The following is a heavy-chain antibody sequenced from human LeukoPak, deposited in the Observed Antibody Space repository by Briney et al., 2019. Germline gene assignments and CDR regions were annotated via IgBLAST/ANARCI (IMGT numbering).Heavy chain of an antibody. CDR3: ARDPVPVYSSSWYYFDY. V-gene: IGHV3-21*01. CDR2: ISSSSSYI. Sequence: SGGSLRLSCAASGFTFSSYSMNWVRQAPGKGLEWVSSISSSSSYIYCADSVKGRFTISRDNSKNTLYLQMNSLRAEDTAVYYCARDPVPVYSSSWYYFDYWGQGTLVTVSS. CDR1: GFTFSSYS. D-gene: IGHD6-13*01. J-gene: IGHJ4*02.